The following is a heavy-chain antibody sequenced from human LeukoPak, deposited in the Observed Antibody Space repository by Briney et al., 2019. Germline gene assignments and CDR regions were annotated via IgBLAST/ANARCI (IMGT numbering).Heavy chain of an antibody. J-gene: IGHJ4*02. Sequence: SETLSLTCTVSGASISGDYWSWIRQPPGKGLEWIAFVYPGGITNYSPSLKSRVTISIDTSKSQFSLTLNSVTAADTAVYYCARGGASSRYFDYWGQGTLVTVSS. CDR1: GASISGDY. CDR3: ARGGASSRYFDY. V-gene: IGHV4-4*08. CDR2: VYPGGIT.